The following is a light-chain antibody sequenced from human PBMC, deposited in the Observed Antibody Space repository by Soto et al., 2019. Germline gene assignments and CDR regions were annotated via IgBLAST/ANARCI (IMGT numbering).Light chain of an antibody. J-gene: IGLJ1*01. CDR2: EGI. V-gene: IGLV2-23*01. Sequence: SVLTQPASVSGSPGQSITISCTGTSSTVGGFNVVSWYQQHPGKAPKVIIYEGIKRPSGVSNRFSGSNTGSTASLTISGLQAEDVADYYCCSNVGATTYVFGTGTKVTAL. CDR3: CSNVGATTYV. CDR1: SSTVGGFNV.